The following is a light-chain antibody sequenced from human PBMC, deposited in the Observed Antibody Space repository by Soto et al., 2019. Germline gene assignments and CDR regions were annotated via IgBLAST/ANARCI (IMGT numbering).Light chain of an antibody. CDR3: CSYAGSSTWV. V-gene: IGLV2-23*01. J-gene: IGLJ3*02. Sequence: QSVLTQPASVSGSPGQSITISCTGTSSDVGSYNIVSWYQHHPGKAPKLMIYEGSKRPSGVSNRFSGSKSGNTASLTISGLQAEDEADYYCCSYAGSSTWVFGGGTKVTVL. CDR2: EGS. CDR1: SSDVGSYNI.